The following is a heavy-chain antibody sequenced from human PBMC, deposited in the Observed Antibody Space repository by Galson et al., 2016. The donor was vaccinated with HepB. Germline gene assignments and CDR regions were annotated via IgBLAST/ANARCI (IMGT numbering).Heavy chain of an antibody. J-gene: IGHJ4*02. CDR3: ASGNQQLVLGTFDS. D-gene: IGHD6-13*01. CDR1: GGTFNTSA. Sequence: SVKVSCKASGGTFNTSAISWVRQAPGQGLEWMGGIIPIFDTPHYSQKFQDKVTITADKSSRTAYMDLSSLTSEETAVYYCASGNQQLVLGTFDSWGQGTLVTASS. V-gene: IGHV1-69*06. CDR2: IIPIFDTP.